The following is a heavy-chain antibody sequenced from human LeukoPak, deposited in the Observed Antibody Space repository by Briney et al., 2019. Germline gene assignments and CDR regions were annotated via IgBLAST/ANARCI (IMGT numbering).Heavy chain of an antibody. V-gene: IGHV4-39*07. D-gene: IGHD2-2*01. CDR2: IYHSGST. CDR3: ARGGRVPAPQLLYFDY. Sequence: SETLSLTCIVSGGSISSGSYYWGWIRQPPGKGLEWIGIIYHSGSTNYNPSLKSRVTISVDTSKNQFSLKLSSVTAADTAVYYCARGGRVPAPQLLYFDYWGQGTLVTVSS. J-gene: IGHJ4*02. CDR1: GGSISSGSYY.